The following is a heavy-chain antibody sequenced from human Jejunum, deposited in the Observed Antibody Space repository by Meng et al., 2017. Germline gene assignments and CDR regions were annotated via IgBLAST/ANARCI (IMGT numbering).Heavy chain of an antibody. CDR2: VSTDGTIT. CDR3: ASDRITD. D-gene: IGHD3-16*01. CDR1: GFTFSSHW. J-gene: IGHJ1*01. Sequence: VLLVGSGGGLVQPGGSLRLSCAASGFTFSSHWMHWVRQAPGKGLVWLSRVSTDGTITNYADSVKGRFTISRDNAKDTVFLEMNSLRVEDTAVYYCASDRITDWGQGTLVTVSS. V-gene: IGHV3-74*01.